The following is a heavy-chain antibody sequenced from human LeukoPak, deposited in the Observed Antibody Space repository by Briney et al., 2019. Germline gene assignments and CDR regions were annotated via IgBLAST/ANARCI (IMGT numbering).Heavy chain of an antibody. CDR1: GGSISSGGYY. V-gene: IGHV4-31*03. CDR2: IYYSGST. CDR3: ARAGGGGDDFDY. J-gene: IGHJ4*02. Sequence: SETLSLTCTVSGGSISSGGYYWSWIRQHPGKGLEWIGYIYYSGSTYYNPSFKSRVTISVDTSKNQFSLKLSSVTAADTAVYYCARAGGGGDDFDYWGQGTLVTVSS. D-gene: IGHD4-17*01.